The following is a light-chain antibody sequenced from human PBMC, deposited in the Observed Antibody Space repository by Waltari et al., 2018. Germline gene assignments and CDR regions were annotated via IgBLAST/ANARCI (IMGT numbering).Light chain of an antibody. CDR1: SLRTYY. V-gene: IGLV3-19*01. J-gene: IGLJ1*01. CDR2: GHN. CDR3: CSRDTSGKQYV. Sequence: SSELTQDPAVSVALGQRVRITCQGDSLRTYYATWYHQKPGQAPVVVMYGHNKRPSGIPARFYGSSAGNTAVLTITGAQAEDEADYYCCSRDTSGKQYVFGPGTQVTV.